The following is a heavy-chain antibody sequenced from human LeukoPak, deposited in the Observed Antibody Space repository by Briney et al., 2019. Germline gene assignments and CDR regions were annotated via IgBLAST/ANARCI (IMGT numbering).Heavy chain of an antibody. CDR2: INEDGSET. CDR3: ASGGHLDF. V-gene: IGHV3-7*01. J-gene: IGHJ6*04. CDR1: GLTFSSFW. D-gene: IGHD3-10*01. Sequence: GGSLRLSCAASGLTFSSFWMSWVRQAPGKGLERVANINEDGSETYYVDSVKGRFTISRDNAKNSLYLQMNSLRAEDSVVYYCASGGHLDFWGKGTTVTVSS.